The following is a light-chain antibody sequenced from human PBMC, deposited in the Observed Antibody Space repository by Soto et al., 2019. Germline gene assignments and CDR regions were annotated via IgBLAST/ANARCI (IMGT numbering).Light chain of an antibody. CDR2: GAS. Sequence: DIVLTQSPGTLSLSPGERATLSCRASQSVSSSYFAWYQQKPGQAPRLLIYGASSRATGLPDRFSGSGSGTDFSLTISSLVPADFAVYYCQQYGSTPPYTFGQGTKLEIK. J-gene: IGKJ2*01. CDR3: QQYGSTPPYT. CDR1: QSVSSSY. V-gene: IGKV3-20*01.